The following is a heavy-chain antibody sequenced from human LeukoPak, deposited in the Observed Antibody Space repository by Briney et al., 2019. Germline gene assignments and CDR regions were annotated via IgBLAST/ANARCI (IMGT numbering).Heavy chain of an antibody. CDR3: ARDHSSSSTTASGYYYYMDV. CDR1: GYTFTSYY. CDR2: INPSGGST. V-gene: IGHV1-46*01. Sequence: GASVKVSCKASGYTFTSYYMHWVRQAPGQGLEWMGIINPSGGSTSYAQKFQGRVTMTRDTSTSTVYMELSSLRSEDTAVYYCARDHSSSSTTASGYYYYMDVWGKGTTVTVSS. J-gene: IGHJ6*03. D-gene: IGHD6-6*01.